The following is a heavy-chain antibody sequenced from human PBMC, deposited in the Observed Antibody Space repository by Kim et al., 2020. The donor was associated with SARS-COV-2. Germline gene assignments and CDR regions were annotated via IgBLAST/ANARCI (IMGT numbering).Heavy chain of an antibody. CDR1: GFTFSSYG. CDR2: ISYDGSNK. V-gene: IGHV3-30*18. D-gene: IGHD1-20*01. J-gene: IGHJ6*01. CDR3: AKLSPLTGTTSYYYYGM. Sequence: GGSLRLSCAASGFTFSSYGMHWVRQAPGKGLEWVAVISYDGSNKYYADSVKGRFTISRDNSKNTLYLQMNSLRAEDTAVYYCAKLSPLTGTTSYYYYGM.